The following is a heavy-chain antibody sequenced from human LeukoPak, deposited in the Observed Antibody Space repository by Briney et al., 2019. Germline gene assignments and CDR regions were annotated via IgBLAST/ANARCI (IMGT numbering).Heavy chain of an antibody. D-gene: IGHD1-26*01. J-gene: IGHJ4*02. V-gene: IGHV4-4*07. CDR1: GGSISSYY. CDR3: ARESSGSYYVRDTKIDY. CDR2: ICTSGST. Sequence: SETLSLTCTVSGGSISSYYWSWIRQPAGKGLKWIGRICTSGSTNYNPSLKSRVTMSVDTSKNQFSLKLSSVTAADTAVYYCARESSGSYYVRDTKIDYWGQGTLVTVSS.